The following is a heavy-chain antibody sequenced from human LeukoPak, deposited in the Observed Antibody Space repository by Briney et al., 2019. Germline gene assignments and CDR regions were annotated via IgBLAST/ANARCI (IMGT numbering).Heavy chain of an antibody. J-gene: IGHJ4*02. D-gene: IGHD3-9*01. CDR1: GFTFSNYA. V-gene: IGHV3-23*01. CDR2: ITGSGGNT. Sequence: AGGSLRLSCAASGFTFSNYAMSWVRQAPGKGLEWVSAITGSGGNTYYADSVKVRFTISRDNSKNTLYLQMNSLRDEDTAVYYCAKWGDFDVLTGYYVPDFWGQGTLVTVSS. CDR3: AKWGDFDVLTGYYVPDF.